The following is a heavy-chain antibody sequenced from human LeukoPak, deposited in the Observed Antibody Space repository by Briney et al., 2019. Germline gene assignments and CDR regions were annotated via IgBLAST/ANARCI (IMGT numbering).Heavy chain of an antibody. V-gene: IGHV4-59*11. Sequence: SETLSLTCTVSGGSISTHYWSWIRQPPGKGLEWIGYVFGSERTKDNPSLKSRATLSADTSKNQFSLRLTSVTAADSAVYYCATIKRGSIYGYFDFWGQGVLVTVSS. CDR1: GGSISTHY. CDR3: ATIKRGSIYGYFDF. J-gene: IGHJ4*02. CDR2: VFGSERT. D-gene: IGHD5-18*01.